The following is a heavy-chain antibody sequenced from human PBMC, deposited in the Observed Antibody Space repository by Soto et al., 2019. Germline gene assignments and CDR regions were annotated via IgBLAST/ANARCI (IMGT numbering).Heavy chain of an antibody. CDR2: IYGGGNGP. J-gene: IGHJ4*02. CDR3: AKMEGMDPWAYSFDY. CDR1: GFTFSDFA. D-gene: IGHD2-2*03. V-gene: IGHV3-23*01. Sequence: EGQVLESGGGLVQPGGSLRLSCAATGFTFSDFAMSWVRQAPGKGLEWVSRIYGGGNGPHYADSVKGRVTISRDNSKNTWYLQMNSLRAEDTAVYYCAKMEGMDPWAYSFDYWGQGTLVTVSS.